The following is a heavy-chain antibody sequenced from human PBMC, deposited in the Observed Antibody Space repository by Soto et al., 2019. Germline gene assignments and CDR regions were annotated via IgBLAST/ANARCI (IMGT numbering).Heavy chain of an antibody. D-gene: IGHD2-8*02. J-gene: IGHJ4*02. V-gene: IGHV3-23*01. CDR2: ISPNGQGI. CDR1: GFTVTSNG. Sequence: EVKLLESGGGLVQPGGSLRLSCGVSGFTVTSNGVNWVRQAPGKGLEWVSAISPNGQGIWYADSVKGRFTISRDISRNTVYLEMASLQAEDPAVYYWAKDRQYPRDYWHSWVQGTLV. CDR3: AKDRQYPRDYWHS.